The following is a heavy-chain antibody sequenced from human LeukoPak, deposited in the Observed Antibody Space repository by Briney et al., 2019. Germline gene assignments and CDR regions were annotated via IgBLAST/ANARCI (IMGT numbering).Heavy chain of an antibody. CDR2: ISVSGGST. J-gene: IGHJ4*02. CDR1: GFTFSSHA. D-gene: IGHD3-3*01. CDR3: AIDDRYDFWSGHQDY. V-gene: IGHV3-23*01. Sequence: GGSLRLSCAASGFTFSSHAMSWVRQAPGKGLEWVSAISVSGGSTYYADSVKGRFTISRDNSKNTLYLKMSSLRAEDTAVYYCAIDDRYDFWSGHQDYWGQGTLVTVSS.